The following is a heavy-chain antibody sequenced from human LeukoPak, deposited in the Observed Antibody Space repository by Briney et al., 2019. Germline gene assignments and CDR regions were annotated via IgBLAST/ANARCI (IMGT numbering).Heavy chain of an antibody. Sequence: SQTLSLTCTVSGGSISSGTYYWSWIRQPAGKGLEWIGRMYSSGSASYNPSLKSRVTISLDTSKNQFSLQLSSVTAADTAVYYCAREYTAPDAFDIWGQGTMVTVSS. CDR3: AREYTAPDAFDI. J-gene: IGHJ3*02. D-gene: IGHD5-18*01. CDR1: GGSISSGTYY. V-gene: IGHV4-61*02. CDR2: MYSSGSA.